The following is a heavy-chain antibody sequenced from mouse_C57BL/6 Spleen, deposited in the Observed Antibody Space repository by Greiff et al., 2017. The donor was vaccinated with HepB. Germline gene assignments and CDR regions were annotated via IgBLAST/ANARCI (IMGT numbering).Heavy chain of an antibody. D-gene: IGHD2-4*01. J-gene: IGHJ3*01. CDR2: ISYDGSN. Sequence: EVQLQESGPGLVKPSQSLSLTCSVTGYSITSGYYWNWIRQFPGNKLEWMGYISYDGSNNYNPSLKNRISITRDTSKNQFFLKLNSVTTEDTATYYCARDPDYDLFAYWGQGTLVTVSA. CDR1: GYSITSGYY. V-gene: IGHV3-6*01. CDR3: ARDPDYDLFAY.